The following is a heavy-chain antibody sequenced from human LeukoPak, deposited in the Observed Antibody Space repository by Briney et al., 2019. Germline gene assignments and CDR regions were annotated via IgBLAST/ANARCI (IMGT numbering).Heavy chain of an antibody. V-gene: IGHV1-69*01. Sequence: EASVKVSCKASGGTFSSYAISWVRQAPGQGLEWMGGIIPIFGTANYAQKFQGRVTITADESTSTAYMELSSLRSEDTAVYYCARVPPILWFGGGGYYFDYWGQGTLVTVSS. D-gene: IGHD3-10*01. CDR1: GGTFSSYA. CDR3: ARVPPILWFGGGGYYFDY. CDR2: IIPIFGTA. J-gene: IGHJ4*02.